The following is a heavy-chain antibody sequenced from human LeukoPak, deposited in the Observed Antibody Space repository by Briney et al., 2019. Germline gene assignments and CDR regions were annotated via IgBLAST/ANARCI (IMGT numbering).Heavy chain of an antibody. CDR2: IWYDGSHQ. CDR3: AKDKDTPATAQPQRGYFES. Sequence: GGSLRLSCAASGFTFSSYGMHWVRQAPGKGLEWVAVIWYDGSHQYYADSVKGRFTISRDNSKNTLDLQMNSLRVEDTAVYFCAKDKDTPATAQPQRGYFESWGQGTLVTVSS. CDR1: GFTFSSYG. V-gene: IGHV3-33*06. D-gene: IGHD2-15*01. J-gene: IGHJ4*02.